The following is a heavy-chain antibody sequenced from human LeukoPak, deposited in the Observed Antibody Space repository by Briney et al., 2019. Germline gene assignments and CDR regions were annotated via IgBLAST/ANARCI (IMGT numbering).Heavy chain of an antibody. D-gene: IGHD2-15*01. CDR3: ARAGGDCSGGSCYLHWYFDL. V-gene: IGHV4-59*01. CDR2: IYYSGST. CDR1: GGSISSYY. Sequence: SETLSLTCTVSGGSISSYYWSWIRQPPGKGLEWIGYIYYSGSTNYNPSLKSRVTISVDTSKNPFSLKLSSVTAADTAVYYCARAGGDCSGGSCYLHWYFDLWGRGTLVTVSS. J-gene: IGHJ2*01.